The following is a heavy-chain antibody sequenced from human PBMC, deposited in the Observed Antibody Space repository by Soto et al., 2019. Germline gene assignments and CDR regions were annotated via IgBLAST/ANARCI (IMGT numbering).Heavy chain of an antibody. CDR3: ARGTSGSYFPFYYGMDV. J-gene: IGHJ6*02. D-gene: IGHD1-26*01. CDR2: IKPSGGST. V-gene: IGHV1-46*01. CDR1: GYTFTSYY. Sequence: QVQLVQSGAEVKKPGASVKVSCKASGYTFTSYYMHWVRQAPGQGLEWMGIIKPSGGSTSYAQKFQGRVTMTRDTSTSTVYMELSSLRSEDTAVYYCARGTSGSYFPFYYGMDVWGQGTTVTVSS.